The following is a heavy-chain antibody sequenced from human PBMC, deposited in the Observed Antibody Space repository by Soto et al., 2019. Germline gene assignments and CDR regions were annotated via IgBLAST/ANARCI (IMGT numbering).Heavy chain of an antibody. V-gene: IGHV3-9*01. J-gene: IGHJ6*02. Sequence: VQLVESGGGLVQPGGSLRLSCAASGFTLDDYTMHWVRQAPGKGLEWVAGVGWNGGDIVCADSVKGRFTVSRDNTKNSLYLEMNSLRTEDTAIYYCAKDRAVVVPVSTSYFHYYGLDVWGQGTTVTVS. CDR2: VGWNGGDI. CDR3: AKDRAVVVPVSTSYFHYYGLDV. D-gene: IGHD2-2*01. CDR1: GFTLDDYT.